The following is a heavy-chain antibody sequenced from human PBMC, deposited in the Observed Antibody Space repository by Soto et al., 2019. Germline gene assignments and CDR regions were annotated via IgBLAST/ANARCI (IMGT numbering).Heavy chain of an antibody. CDR2: ILYDGSNK. D-gene: IGHD2-2*02. CDR3: AADIVVVPAAINYYYYYGMDV. Sequence: LRLSCAASGFTFSSYGMHWVRQAPGKGLEGVAVILYDGSNKYYADSVKGRFTISRDNSKNTLYLQMNSLRAEDTAVYYCAADIVVVPAAINYYYYYGMDVWGKGTTVTVSS. J-gene: IGHJ6*04. CDR1: GFTFSSYG. V-gene: IGHV3-30*03.